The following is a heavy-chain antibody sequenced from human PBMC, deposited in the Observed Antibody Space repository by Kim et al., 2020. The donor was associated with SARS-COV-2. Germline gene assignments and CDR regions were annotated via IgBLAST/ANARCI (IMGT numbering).Heavy chain of an antibody. CDR3: ASPTPDTAMVKADGMDV. CDR1: GGTFSSYA. CDR2: IIPIFGTA. V-gene: IGHV1-69*13. D-gene: IGHD5-18*01. J-gene: IGHJ6*02. Sequence: SVKVSCKASGGTFSSYAISWVRQAPGQGLEWMGGIIPIFGTANYAQKFQGRVTITADESTSTAYMELSSLRSEDTAVYFCASPTPDTAMVKADGMDVWGQGTTVTVSS.